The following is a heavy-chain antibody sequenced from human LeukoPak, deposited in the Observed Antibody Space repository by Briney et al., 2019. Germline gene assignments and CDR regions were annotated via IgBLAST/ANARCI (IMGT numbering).Heavy chain of an antibody. D-gene: IGHD3-10*01. CDR3: ARDPYYYGSGSYFDY. V-gene: IGHV4-34*01. CDR2: INHSGST. CDR1: GGPFSGYY. Sequence: PSETLSLTCAVYGGPFSGYYWSWIRQPPGKGLEWIGEINHSGSTNYNPSLKSRVTISVDTSKNQFSLKLSSVTAADTAVYYCARDPYYYGSGSYFDYWGQGTLVTVSS. J-gene: IGHJ4*02.